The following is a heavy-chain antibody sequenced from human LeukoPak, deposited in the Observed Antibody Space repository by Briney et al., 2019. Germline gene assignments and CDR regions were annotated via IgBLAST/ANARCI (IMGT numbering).Heavy chain of an antibody. V-gene: IGHV4-38-2*01. CDR2: IYHSGST. D-gene: IGHD6-13*01. Sequence: KPSETLSLTCAVSGYSISSGYYWGWIRQPPAKGLEWIGRIYHSGSTYYKSSLKSRLTISVDTSKNQFSLKLSSVTAADTAVYYCARHYFRAAAGKYYFDYWGQGALVTVSS. J-gene: IGHJ4*02. CDR3: ARHYFRAAAGKYYFDY. CDR1: GYSISSGYY.